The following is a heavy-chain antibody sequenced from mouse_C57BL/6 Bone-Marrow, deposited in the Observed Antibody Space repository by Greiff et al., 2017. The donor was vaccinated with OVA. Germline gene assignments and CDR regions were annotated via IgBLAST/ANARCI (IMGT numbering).Heavy chain of an antibody. Sequence: EVQLVESGGGLVKPGGSLKLSCAASGLTFSDYGMHWVRQAPEKGLEWVAYISSGSSTIYYADTVKGRFTISRDNAKNTLFLQMTSLRSEDTAMYYCARRDGYYLYAMDYWGQGTSVTVSS. CDR1: GLTFSDYG. J-gene: IGHJ4*01. CDR3: ARRDGYYLYAMDY. V-gene: IGHV5-17*01. D-gene: IGHD2-3*01. CDR2: ISSGSSTI.